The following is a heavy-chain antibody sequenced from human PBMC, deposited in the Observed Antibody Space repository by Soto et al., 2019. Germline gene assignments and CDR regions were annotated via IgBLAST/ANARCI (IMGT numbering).Heavy chain of an antibody. CDR1: GGSFSGYY. CDR3: ARTYYYRSGTYFAWFDP. V-gene: IGHV4-34*01. CDR2: IKHSGGT. J-gene: IGHJ5*02. Sequence: VRLKQRGAGLLKPSETLSLTCDVYGGSFSGYYWSWIRQSPGKGLEWIGQIKHSGGTNYNPLLKSRVTISVDTPRNQFSLKLSSVTAADTAVYFCARTYYYRSGTYFAWFDPWGQGTLVTVSS. D-gene: IGHD3-10*01.